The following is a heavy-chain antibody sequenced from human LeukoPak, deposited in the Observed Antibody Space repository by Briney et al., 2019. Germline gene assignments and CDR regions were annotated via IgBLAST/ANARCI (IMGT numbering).Heavy chain of an antibody. V-gene: IGHV3-30-3*01. J-gene: IGHJ4*02. D-gene: IGHD5/OR15-5a*01. CDR1: GFSFSSFW. CDR2: VSYDGSSK. CDR3: ARDPNSVYDPNRQLFDY. Sequence: GGSLRLSCAASGFSFSSFWMSWVRQAPGKGLEWVTVVSYDGSSKYYADSVKGRFTISRDNSKNTLFLQMNSLRAEDTAVYYCARDPNSVYDPNRQLFDYWGQGALVTVSS.